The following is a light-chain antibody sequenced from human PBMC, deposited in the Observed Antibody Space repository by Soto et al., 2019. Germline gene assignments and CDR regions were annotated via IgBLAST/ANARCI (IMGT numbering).Light chain of an antibody. V-gene: IGKV3-15*01. Sequence: EIVMTQSPVTLSVSPGERATLSCTASQSVNNNVAWYQQKPGHTPRLLIYGASTRATGIPARFSDSGSGTEFTLTISSLQSEDFAVYYCQQYNNWPLTFGQGTKV. J-gene: IGKJ1*01. CDR3: QQYNNWPLT. CDR2: GAS. CDR1: QSVNNN.